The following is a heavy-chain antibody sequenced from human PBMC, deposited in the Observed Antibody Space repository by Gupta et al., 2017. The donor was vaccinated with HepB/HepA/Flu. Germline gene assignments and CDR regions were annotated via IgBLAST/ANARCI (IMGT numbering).Heavy chain of an antibody. CDR3: AAAPLYSSGYYYRFDP. V-gene: IGHV1-58*02. Sequence: QMQLVQSGPEVKKPGTSVKVSCKASGFTFSRSVMQWVRQARGQRLEWIGWIVVGSGNTNYEQKFQERVTITRDMSTSTAYMELSSLRSEDTAVYYCAAAPLYSSGYYYRFDPWGQGTLVTVSS. D-gene: IGHD3-22*01. J-gene: IGHJ5*02. CDR2: IVVGSGNT. CDR1: GFTFSRSV.